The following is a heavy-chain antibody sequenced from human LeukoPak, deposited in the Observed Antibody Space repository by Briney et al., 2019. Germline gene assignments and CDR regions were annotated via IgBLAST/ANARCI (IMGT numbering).Heavy chain of an antibody. Sequence: PGGSLRLSCAASGFTFSSYWMSWVRQAPGKGLEWVANIKQDGSEKYYVDSVKGRFTISRDNAKNSLYLQMNSLKTEDTAVYYCTTDCGYSYGCSPYWGQGTLVTVSS. D-gene: IGHD5-18*01. CDR1: GFTFSSYW. J-gene: IGHJ4*02. CDR2: IKQDGSEK. CDR3: TTDCGYSYGCSPY. V-gene: IGHV3-7*03.